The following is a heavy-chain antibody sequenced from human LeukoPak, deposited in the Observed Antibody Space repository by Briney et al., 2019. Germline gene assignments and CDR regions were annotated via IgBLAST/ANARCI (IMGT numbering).Heavy chain of an antibody. J-gene: IGHJ5*02. CDR3: ARGDYGDHGRSGWFDP. CDR1: GYTFTSYD. D-gene: IGHD4-17*01. V-gene: IGHV1-8*01. Sequence: ASVKVSCKASGYTFTSYDINWVRQATGQGLEWMGWMNPNSGKTGYAQKFQGRVTMTRNTSISTAYMELSSLRSEDTAVYYCARGDYGDHGRSGWFDPWGQGTLVTVSS. CDR2: MNPNSGKT.